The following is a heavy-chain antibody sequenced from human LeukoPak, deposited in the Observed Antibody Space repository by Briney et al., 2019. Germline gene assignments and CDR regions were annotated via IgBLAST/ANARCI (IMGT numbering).Heavy chain of an antibody. J-gene: IGHJ4*02. CDR2: IKQDGSEK. CDR3: ARDRLAVAGTGGY. V-gene: IGHV3-7*04. D-gene: IGHD6-19*01. Sequence: GGSLRLSCAASGFTFSSYWVSWVRQAPGKGLEWVANIKQDGSEKYYVDSVKGRFTISRDNAKNSLYLQMNSLRAEDTAVYYCARDRLAVAGTGGYWGQGTLVTVSS. CDR1: GFTFSSYW.